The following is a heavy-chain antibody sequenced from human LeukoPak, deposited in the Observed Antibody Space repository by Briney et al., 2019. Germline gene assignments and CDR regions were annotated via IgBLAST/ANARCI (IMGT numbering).Heavy chain of an antibody. CDR1: GYTFTSYG. J-gene: IGHJ4*02. V-gene: IGHV1-18*01. D-gene: IGHD3-22*01. CDR3: ARVRLYYDSSGYYYQDYFDY. Sequence: ASVKVSCKASGYTFTSYGISWVRQAPGQGLEWMGWISAYNGNTNYARKLQGRVTMTTDTSTSTAYMELRSLRSDDTAVYYCARVRLYYDSSGYYYQDYFDYWGQGTLVTVSS. CDR2: ISAYNGNT.